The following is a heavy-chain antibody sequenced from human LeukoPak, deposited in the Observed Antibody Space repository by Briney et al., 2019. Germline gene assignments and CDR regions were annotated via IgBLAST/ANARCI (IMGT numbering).Heavy chain of an antibody. D-gene: IGHD2-21*02. Sequence: PGGSLRLSCAASGFTFSNYHMNWVRQAPGKGLEWLSYIHSTSGSIHYADSVRGRFTISRDNAKNSLYLQMNSLRVEGTAVYYCSRVVQDVTGADYWGRGVLVIVSS. CDR3: SRVVQDVTGADY. J-gene: IGHJ4*02. CDR1: GFTFSNYH. CDR2: IHSTSGSI. V-gene: IGHV3-48*01.